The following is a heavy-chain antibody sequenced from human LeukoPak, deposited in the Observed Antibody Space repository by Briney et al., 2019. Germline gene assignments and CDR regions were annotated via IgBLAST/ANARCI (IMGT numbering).Heavy chain of an antibody. CDR3: ARCDSSGYYSYWFDP. CDR2: IYYSGST. J-gene: IGHJ5*02. V-gene: IGHV4-31*03. Sequence: SXXLXHTCTVSGGSISSGGYYWSWIRQHPGKGLEWIGYIYYSGSTYYNPSLKSRVTISVDTSKNQFSLKLSSVTAADTAVYYCARCDSSGYYSYWFDPWGQGTLVTV. D-gene: IGHD3-22*01. CDR1: GGSISSGGYY.